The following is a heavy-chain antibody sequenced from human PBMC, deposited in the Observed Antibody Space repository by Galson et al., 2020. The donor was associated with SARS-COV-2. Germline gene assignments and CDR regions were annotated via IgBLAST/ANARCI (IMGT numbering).Heavy chain of an antibody. D-gene: IGHD3-9*01. CDR3: AREQVDLVRYFSDGMDV. J-gene: IGHJ6*02. Sequence: SETLSLTCTVSGGSISSYYWSWIRQPPGKGLEWIGYIYYSGSTNYNPSLKSRVTISVDTSKNQFSLKLSSVTAADTAVYYCAREQVDLVRYFSDGMDVWGQGTTVTVSS. CDR1: GGSISSYY. CDR2: IYYSGST. V-gene: IGHV4-59*13.